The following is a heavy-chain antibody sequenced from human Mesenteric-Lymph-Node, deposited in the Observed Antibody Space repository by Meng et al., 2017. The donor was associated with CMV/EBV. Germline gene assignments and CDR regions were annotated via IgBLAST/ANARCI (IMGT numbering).Heavy chain of an antibody. J-gene: IGHJ4*02. CDR1: GVTFNRYIMDGVRHA. D-gene: IGHD6-13*01. CDR3: AREATDGNSRYYFDY. Sequence: GESLKISCAASGVTFNRYIMDGVRHAMHGVRQAPGKGLGCVAITPHDGCNKHYAESVKGRFTISRNNSKNTLYLQTNSLRTEDTAVYYFAREATDGNSRYYFDYWGQGTLVTVSS. CDR2: TPHDGCNK. V-gene: IGHV3-30*14.